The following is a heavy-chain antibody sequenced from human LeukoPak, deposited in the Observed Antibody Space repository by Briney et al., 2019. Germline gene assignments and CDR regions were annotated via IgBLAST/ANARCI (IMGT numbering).Heavy chain of an antibody. J-gene: IGHJ3*02. CDR2: IYYSGST. D-gene: IGHD3-22*01. CDR3: ARHAVMTTSAFDI. V-gene: IGHV4-39*01. CDR1: GGSIGSSTYF. Sequence: SETLSLTCTVSGGSIGSSTYFWGWIRQPPGTGLEWIGSIYYSGSTYYNPSLKSRVTISVDTSKNHFSLKLSSVTAADTAVYYCARHAVMTTSAFDIWGQGTMVTVSS.